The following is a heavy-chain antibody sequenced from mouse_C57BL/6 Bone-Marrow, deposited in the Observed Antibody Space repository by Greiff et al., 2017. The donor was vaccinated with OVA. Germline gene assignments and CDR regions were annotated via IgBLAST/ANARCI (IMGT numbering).Heavy chain of an antibody. CDR1: GYAFSSSW. V-gene: IGHV1-82*01. D-gene: IGHD2-2*01. CDR3: AREGPMVTRGFAY. J-gene: IGHJ3*01. CDR2: IYPGDGDT. Sequence: VQLQQSGPELVKPGASVKISCKASGYAFSSSWMNWVKQRPGKGLEWIGRIYPGDGDTNYNGKFKGKATLTADKSSSTAYMQLSSLTSEDSAVYFCAREGPMVTRGFAYWGQGTLVTVSA.